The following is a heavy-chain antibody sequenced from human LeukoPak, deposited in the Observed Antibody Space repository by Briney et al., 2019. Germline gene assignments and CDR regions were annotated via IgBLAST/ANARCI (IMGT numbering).Heavy chain of an antibody. V-gene: IGHV4-30-4*01. CDR3: ARDHYYGSYPQGWFDP. J-gene: IGHJ5*02. CDR1: GGSISSGDYY. D-gene: IGHD3-10*01. CDR2: IYYSGST. Sequence: PSETLSLTSTVSGGSISSGDYYWSWIRQPPGKGLEWIGYIYYSGSTYYNPSLKSRVTISVDTSKNQFSLKLSSVTAADTAVYYCARDHYYGSYPQGWFDPWGQGTLVTVSS.